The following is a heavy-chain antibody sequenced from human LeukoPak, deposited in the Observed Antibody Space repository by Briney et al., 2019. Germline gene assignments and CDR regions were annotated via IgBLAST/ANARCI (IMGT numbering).Heavy chain of an antibody. J-gene: IGHJ2*01. CDR1: GGSISSSNW. Sequence: SGTLSLTCAVSGGSISSSNWWSWVRQPPGKGLEWIGEIYHSGSTNYNPSLKSRVTISVDKSKNQFSLKLSSVTAADTAVYYCASSIYSSGWFWYFDLWGRGTLVTVSS. CDR3: ASSIYSSGWFWYFDL. D-gene: IGHD6-19*01. CDR2: IYHSGST. V-gene: IGHV4-4*02.